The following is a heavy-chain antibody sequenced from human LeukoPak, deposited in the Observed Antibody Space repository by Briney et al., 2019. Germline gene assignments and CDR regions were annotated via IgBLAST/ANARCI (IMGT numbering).Heavy chain of an antibody. Sequence: ASVKVSCKASGYTFTGYYMHWVRQAPGQGLEWMGWINPNSGGTNYEQKFQGRVTMTRDTSISTAYMELSRLRSDDTAVYYCARGVMVRGVTDTPYYYYMDVWGKGTTVTVSS. V-gene: IGHV1-2*02. CDR3: ARGVMVRGVTDTPYYYYMDV. CDR1: GYTFTGYY. CDR2: INPNSGGT. D-gene: IGHD3-10*01. J-gene: IGHJ6*03.